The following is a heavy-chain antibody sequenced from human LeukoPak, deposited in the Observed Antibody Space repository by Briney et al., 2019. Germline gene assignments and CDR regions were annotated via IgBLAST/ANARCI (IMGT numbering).Heavy chain of an antibody. V-gene: IGHV3-23*01. J-gene: IGHJ4*02. CDR3: ATHGSGSYYNAPDY. CDR1: GFTFSRYA. CDR2: ISGSGDST. D-gene: IGHD3-10*01. Sequence: GGSLRLSCAAPGFTFSRYAMSWVRQAPGKGLEWVSVISGSGDSTHYADSVKGRFTISRDNSKTTLYVQMNSLRAEDTAVYYCATHGSGSYYNAPDYWGQGTLVTVSS.